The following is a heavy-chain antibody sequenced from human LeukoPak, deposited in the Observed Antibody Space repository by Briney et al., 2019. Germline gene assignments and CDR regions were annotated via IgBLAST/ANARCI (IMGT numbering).Heavy chain of an antibody. V-gene: IGHV1-2*02. Sequence: GASVKVSCKASGYTFTGYYMHWVRQAPGQGLEWMGWINPNSGGTNYAQKFQGRVTMTRDTSISTAYMELSRLRSDDTAVYYCATSYYYDSSDYYRIDYWGQGTLVTVSS. CDR2: INPNSGGT. D-gene: IGHD3-22*01. J-gene: IGHJ4*02. CDR3: ATSYYYDSSDYYRIDY. CDR1: GYTFTGYY.